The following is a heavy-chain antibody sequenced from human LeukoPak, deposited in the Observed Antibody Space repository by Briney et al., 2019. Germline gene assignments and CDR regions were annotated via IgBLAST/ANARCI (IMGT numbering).Heavy chain of an antibody. J-gene: IGHJ4*02. D-gene: IGHD2-2*01. CDR2: IYSGGST. CDR1: GFTFRSDY. Sequence: GGSLRLSCAASGFTFRSDYMTWVRQAPGKGLEWVSIIYSGGSTFYADSVKGRFSISRDDSKNTLYLQMNSLRAEDTAVYFCARAGSDTSCYDYWGQGTLVTVSS. V-gene: IGHV3-66*01. CDR3: ARAGSDTSCYDY.